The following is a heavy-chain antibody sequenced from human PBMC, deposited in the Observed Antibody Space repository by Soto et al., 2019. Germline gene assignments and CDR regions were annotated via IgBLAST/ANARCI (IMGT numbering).Heavy chain of an antibody. CDR2: IIPIFGTA. D-gene: IGHD3-22*01. V-gene: IGHV1-69*13. Sequence: SVKVSCKASGGTFSSYAISWGRQAPGQGLEWMGGIIPIFGTANYAQKFQGRVTITADESTSTAYMELSSLRSEDTAVYYCARGGGYYYDSSGYYSLDPFDIWGQGTMVTVSS. CDR1: GGTFSSYA. J-gene: IGHJ3*02. CDR3: ARGGGYYYDSSGYYSLDPFDI.